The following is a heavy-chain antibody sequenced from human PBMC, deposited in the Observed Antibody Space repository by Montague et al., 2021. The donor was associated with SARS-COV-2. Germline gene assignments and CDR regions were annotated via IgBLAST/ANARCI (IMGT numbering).Heavy chain of an antibody. CDR1: GVSVTDYY. Sequence: SETLSLTCTVSGVSVTDYYWSWIRQPPGKGLEWVGDVLYNKGTNFNPSLKSRVAISVDTSKNQFSLRLTSVTAADTALYYCVRRPHYDGLNGPPDFWDQGTLVAVSS. CDR3: VRRPHYDGLNGPPDF. V-gene: IGHV4-59*08. J-gene: IGHJ4*02. CDR2: VLYNKGT. D-gene: IGHD3-9*01.